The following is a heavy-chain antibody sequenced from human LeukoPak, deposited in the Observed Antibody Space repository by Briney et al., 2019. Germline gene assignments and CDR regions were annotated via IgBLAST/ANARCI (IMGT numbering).Heavy chain of an antibody. CDR3: ARDGNYYDSSGPAEY. CDR1: RFTFSRYW. D-gene: IGHD3-22*01. J-gene: IGHJ4*02. Sequence: GGSLRLSCAASRFTFSRYWMHWVRQAPGKGLVWVSRINSDGISTSYADSVKGRFTISRDNAKNTLYLQMNSLRAEDTAVYYCARDGNYYDSSGPAEYWGQGTLVTVSS. CDR2: INSDGIST. V-gene: IGHV3-74*01.